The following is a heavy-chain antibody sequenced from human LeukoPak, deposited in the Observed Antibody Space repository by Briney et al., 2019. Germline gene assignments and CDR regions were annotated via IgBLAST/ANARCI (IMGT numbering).Heavy chain of an antibody. Sequence: SETLSLTCAVYGGSFSGYYWSWIRQPPGKGLEWIGEINHSGSTNYNPSLKSRVTISVDTSKNQFSLKLSSVTAADTAVYYCARVDELLWFGELLSTWFDPWGQGTLVTVSS. V-gene: IGHV4-34*01. CDR1: GGSFSGYY. CDR2: INHSGST. D-gene: IGHD3-10*01. J-gene: IGHJ5*02. CDR3: ARVDELLWFGELLSTWFDP.